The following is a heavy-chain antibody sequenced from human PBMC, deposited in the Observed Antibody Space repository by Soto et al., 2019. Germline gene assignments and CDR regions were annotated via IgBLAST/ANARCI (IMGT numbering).Heavy chain of an antibody. D-gene: IGHD2-8*02. Sequence: QVQLQQWGAGLLKPSETLSLTCAVYGGSFSGYYWTWIRQPPGTGLGGIGEINHSGSTNYNPSLKRRVTISVDTSKNQFSLKLTSVTAADTAVYYCARDKITGLFDYWGQGTLVTVSS. V-gene: IGHV4-34*01. CDR3: ARDKITGLFDY. CDR2: INHSGST. J-gene: IGHJ4*02. CDR1: GGSFSGYY.